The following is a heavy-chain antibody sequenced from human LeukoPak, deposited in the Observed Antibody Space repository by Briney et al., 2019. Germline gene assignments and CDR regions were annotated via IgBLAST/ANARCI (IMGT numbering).Heavy chain of an antibody. J-gene: IGHJ4*02. CDR2: ISYDGSNK. Sequence: GGSLRLSCAASGFTFSSYAMHWVRQAPGKGLEWVAVISYDGSNKYYADSVKGRFTISRDNSKNTLYLQMNSLGAEDTAVYYCARESGGFDYWGQGTLVTVSS. D-gene: IGHD3-10*01. CDR1: GFTFSSYA. V-gene: IGHV3-30-3*01. CDR3: ARESGGFDY.